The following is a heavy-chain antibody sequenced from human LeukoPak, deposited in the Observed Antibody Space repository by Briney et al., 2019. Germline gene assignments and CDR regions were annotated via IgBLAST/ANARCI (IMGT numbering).Heavy chain of an antibody. J-gene: IGHJ4*02. CDR2: INPSGGST. CDR1: GYTFTNYY. Sequence: GASVKVSCKASGYTFTNYYMHWVRQAPGQGLEWMGIINPSGGSTGYAQKFQGRVTMTRDTSTSTVYMELSSLRSEDTAVYYCARDEFGTYGYFDYWGQGTLVTVSS. D-gene: IGHD3-16*01. V-gene: IGHV1-46*01. CDR3: ARDEFGTYGYFDY.